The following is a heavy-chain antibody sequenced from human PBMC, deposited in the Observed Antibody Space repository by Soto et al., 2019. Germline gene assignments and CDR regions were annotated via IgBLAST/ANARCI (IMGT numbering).Heavy chain of an antibody. V-gene: IGHV3-7*01. D-gene: IGHD2-21*02. CDR3: ARMNWDRRDCPDY. CDR2: IKQDGSAK. CDR1: GFTFSTYW. Sequence: EVQLVESGGGLVQPGGSLRLSCAASGFTFSTYWMSWVRQAPGKGLEWVANIKQDGSAKFYVDSVKGRFSIYRDTAKNSLYLQMSSLRGEDTAVYYCARMNWDRRDCPDYWGQGTLLAVPS. J-gene: IGHJ4*02.